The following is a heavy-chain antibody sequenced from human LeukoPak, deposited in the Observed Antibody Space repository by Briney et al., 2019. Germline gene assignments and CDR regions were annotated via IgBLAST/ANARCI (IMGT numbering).Heavy chain of an antibody. Sequence: SETLSLTCTVSGDSISGYFWSWIRQTPGKGLEWIGYVHYSGATNYNPSLKSRVTMSVDTSKNQFSLKLSSVTAADTAVYYCARGGGYSYGTNWFDPWGQGTLVTVSS. CDR1: GDSISGYF. CDR2: VHYSGAT. CDR3: ARGGGYSYGTNWFDP. V-gene: IGHV4-59*01. D-gene: IGHD5-18*01. J-gene: IGHJ5*02.